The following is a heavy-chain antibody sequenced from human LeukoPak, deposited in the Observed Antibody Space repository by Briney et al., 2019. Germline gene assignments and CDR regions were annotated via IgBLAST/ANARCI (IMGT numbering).Heavy chain of an antibody. CDR3: ARDMSGRYQIDY. D-gene: IGHD1-26*01. CDR2: ISYDGSNK. V-gene: IGHV3-30-3*01. Sequence: GGSLRLSCAASGFTFSSHAMHWVRQAPGKGLEWVAVISYDGSNKNYVDSVKGRITVSRDNSKNTLDLQMNSLRAEDSAVYYCARDMSGRYQIDYWGQGTLATVSS. CDR1: GFTFSSHA. J-gene: IGHJ4*02.